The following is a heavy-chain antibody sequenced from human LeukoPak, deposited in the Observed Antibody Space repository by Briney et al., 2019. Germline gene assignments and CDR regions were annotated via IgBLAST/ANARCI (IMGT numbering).Heavy chain of an antibody. CDR1: GYTFTIYD. J-gene: IGHJ6*02. Sequence: ASVRVSSTASGYTFTIYDINWVRQTPGQGLEWMGWMNPNRGNTGYAQKFQGRVTMTRNTSISTAYMELSSLRSEDTAVYYCARGGHFYCSSTSCYANDYYYGMDVWGQGTTVTVSS. CDR3: ARGGHFYCSSTSCYANDYYYGMDV. CDR2: MNPNRGNT. V-gene: IGHV1-8*01. D-gene: IGHD2-2*01.